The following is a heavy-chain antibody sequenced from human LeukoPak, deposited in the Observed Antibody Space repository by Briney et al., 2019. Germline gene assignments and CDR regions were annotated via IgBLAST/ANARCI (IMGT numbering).Heavy chain of an antibody. CDR2: IYPGDSDT. CDR3: ARHARLGATQSWSDP. Sequence: GASLKISCQGFGYTFSTYWITWVRRMPGKGLEWLGIIYPGDSDTRYSPSFQGQVTISADKSTSTAYLQWSSLKASDTAMYYCARHARLGATQSWSDPWGQGTLVTVSS. J-gene: IGHJ5*02. V-gene: IGHV5-51*01. CDR1: GYTFSTYW. D-gene: IGHD1-26*01.